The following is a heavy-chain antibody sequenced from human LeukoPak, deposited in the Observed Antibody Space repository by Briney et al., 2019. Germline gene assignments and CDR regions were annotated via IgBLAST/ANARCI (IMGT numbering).Heavy chain of an antibody. CDR2: ISVYNGKT. Sequence: ASVKVSCKVSGYTFDSYGITWVRQAPGQGLEWLGWISVYNGKTNHSEKFQGRVTMSRDTSTTTAFLEVKSLRSDDTAVYYCARDRTYFAYWGQGTLVTVSS. J-gene: IGHJ4*02. CDR3: ARDRTYFAY. V-gene: IGHV1-18*04. CDR1: GYTFDSYG.